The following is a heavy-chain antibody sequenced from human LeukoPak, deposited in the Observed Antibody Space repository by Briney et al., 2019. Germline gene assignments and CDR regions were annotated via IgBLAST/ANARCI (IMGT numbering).Heavy chain of an antibody. CDR2: IRYDGSNK. J-gene: IGHJ4*02. Sequence: PGGSLRLSCAASGFTFSSYGMHWVRQAPGKGLEWVAFIRYDGSNKYYADSVKGRFTISRDNSKNTLYLQMNSLRAEDTAVYYCAARGRGAQAGFDYWGQGTLVTVSS. CDR3: AARGRGAQAGFDY. D-gene: IGHD3-10*01. V-gene: IGHV3-30*02. CDR1: GFTFSSYG.